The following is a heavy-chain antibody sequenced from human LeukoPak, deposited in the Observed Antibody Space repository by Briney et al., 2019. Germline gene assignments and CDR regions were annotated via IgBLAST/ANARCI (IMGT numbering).Heavy chain of an antibody. V-gene: IGHV3-23*01. CDR2: ICGSGGCT. Sequence: GGSLRLSCAASGFTFNTYAIYWVRQAPGKGLEWVPGICGSGGCTYYADSVKGRFTISRDNSKNTVYLQMNSLTADDTVVYYCAKTIVGYSSGRYPGWPADCWGQGTLVTVSP. CDR3: AKTIVGYSSGRYPGWPADC. J-gene: IGHJ4*02. D-gene: IGHD6-19*01. CDR1: GFTFNTYA.